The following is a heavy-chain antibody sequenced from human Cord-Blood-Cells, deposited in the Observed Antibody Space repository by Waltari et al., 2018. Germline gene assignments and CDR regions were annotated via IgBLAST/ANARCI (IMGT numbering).Heavy chain of an antibody. Sequence: QVQLVQSGAEVKKPGSSVKVSGKASGGTFRSFAISWVRRAPGQGLEWMGGIIPIFGTANYAQKFQGRVTITADKSTSTAYMELSSLRSEDTAVYYCARSSKGRLERLDYWGQGTLVTVSS. J-gene: IGHJ4*02. V-gene: IGHV1-69*06. CDR2: IIPIFGTA. CDR3: ARSSKGRLERLDY. CDR1: GGTFRSFA. D-gene: IGHD1-1*01.